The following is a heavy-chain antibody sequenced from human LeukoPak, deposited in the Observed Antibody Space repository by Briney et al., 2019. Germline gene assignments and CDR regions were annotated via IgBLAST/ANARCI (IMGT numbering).Heavy chain of an antibody. Sequence: GGSLRLSCAASGFTFINAWMTWVRQAPGKGLEWVGRIKSGGTADYAAPVGGRFTISRDDSKNTLSLQMNSLKTEDTAMYYCTADTPYTGSGEFEYWGQGTLVTVSS. J-gene: IGHJ4*02. CDR1: GFTFINAW. V-gene: IGHV3-15*01. D-gene: IGHD1-26*01. CDR2: IKSGGTA. CDR3: TADTPYTGSGEFEY.